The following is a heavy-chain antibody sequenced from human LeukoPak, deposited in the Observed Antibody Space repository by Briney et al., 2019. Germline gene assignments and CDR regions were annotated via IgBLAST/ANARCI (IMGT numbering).Heavy chain of an antibody. Sequence: PSETLSLTCVVSGGSISSGDYSWSWIRQPPGKGLEWIGYISYSGSTYFDPSLKSRVTISVDRSKNQFSLKLTSVTTADTAVYYCARAFPYGSWFDPWGQGTLVTVSS. D-gene: IGHD4-17*01. CDR2: ISYSGST. V-gene: IGHV4-30-2*01. J-gene: IGHJ5*02. CDR3: ARAFPYGSWFDP. CDR1: GGSISSGDYS.